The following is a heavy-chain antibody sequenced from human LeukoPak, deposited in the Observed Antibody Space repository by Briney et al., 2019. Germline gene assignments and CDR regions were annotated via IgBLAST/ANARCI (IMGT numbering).Heavy chain of an antibody. J-gene: IGHJ3*02. CDR3: ARAPYHYGSGSYFNFRDGDAFDI. Sequence: GGSLRLSCAASGFAFSSYTMSWVRQAPGKGKEWVSLISGSGGITYYADSVKGRFTISRDNSKNTLYLQMDSLRAEDTAVYYCARAPYHYGSGSYFNFRDGDAFDIWGQGTMVTVSS. CDR2: ISGSGGIT. CDR1: GFAFSSYT. V-gene: IGHV3-23*01. D-gene: IGHD3-10*01.